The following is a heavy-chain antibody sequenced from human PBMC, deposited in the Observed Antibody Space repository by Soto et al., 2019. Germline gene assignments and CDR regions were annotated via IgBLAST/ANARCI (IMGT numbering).Heavy chain of an antibody. J-gene: IGHJ1*01. CDR3: AKGVPGIAVAGTGYFQH. V-gene: IGHV3-23*01. D-gene: IGHD6-19*01. CDR1: EFTFSNYA. CDR2: ISGSGDST. Sequence: HPGGSLRLSCAASEFTFSNYAMSWVRQAPGKGLEWVSGISGSGDSTYYADSVKGRFTISRDNSKNTLYLQMNSLRAEDTAVYYCAKGVPGIAVAGTGYFQHWGQGTLVTVSS.